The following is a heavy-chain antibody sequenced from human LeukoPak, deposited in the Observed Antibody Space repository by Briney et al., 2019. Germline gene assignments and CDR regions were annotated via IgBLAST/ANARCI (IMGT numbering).Heavy chain of an antibody. CDR3: ARHLLWFGELSSPFDY. CDR1: GGSISDYY. J-gene: IGHJ4*02. CDR2: VYYSGST. V-gene: IGHV4-59*08. D-gene: IGHD3-10*01. Sequence: SETLSLTCTVSGGSISDYYWSWIRQPPGKGLEWIGYVYYSGSTSYNPSLKSRVTISVDTSKNQFSLKLSSVTAADTAVYYCARHLLWFGELSSPFDYWGQGTLVTVSS.